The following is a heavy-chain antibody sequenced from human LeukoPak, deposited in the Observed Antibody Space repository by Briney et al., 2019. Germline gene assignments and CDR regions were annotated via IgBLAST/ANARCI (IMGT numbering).Heavy chain of an antibody. V-gene: IGHV3-7*04. CDR2: INQGGRES. CDR3: ARAATTGTVDY. CDR1: GFTFSNYW. J-gene: IGHJ4*02. Sequence: GGSLRLSCAASGFTFSNYWMSWVRQAPGKGLEWVANINQGGRESYYVDSVEGRFTISRGNADYSLYLQMNSLRAEDTAVYYCARAATTGTVDYWGQGNLVTVSS. D-gene: IGHD1-1*01.